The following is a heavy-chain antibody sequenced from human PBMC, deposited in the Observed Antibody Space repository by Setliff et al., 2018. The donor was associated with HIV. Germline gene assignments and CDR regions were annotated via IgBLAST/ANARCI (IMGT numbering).Heavy chain of an antibody. V-gene: IGHV3-7*03. Sequence: PGGSLRLSCAASGFTFSNYWMDWVRQAPGKGLEWVATIKKDGSEIYYVDSVKGRFTISRDNARTSLYLEMSSLRVEDTAVYYCARDGKRDDAFDIWGQGTMVTVSS. CDR3: ARDGKRDDAFDI. CDR1: GFTFSNYW. J-gene: IGHJ3*02. CDR2: IKKDGSEI.